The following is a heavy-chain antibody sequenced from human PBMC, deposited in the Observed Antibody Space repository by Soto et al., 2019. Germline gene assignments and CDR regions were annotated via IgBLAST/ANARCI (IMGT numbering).Heavy chain of an antibody. J-gene: IGHJ6*02. CDR1: GFTFSSYE. CDR3: ARDLDPRVGYCSSTSCYSYGMDV. Sequence: EVQLVESGGGLVQPGGSLRLSCAASGFTFSSYEMNWVRQAPGKGLEWVSYISSSGSTIYYADSVKGRFTISRDNAKNSLYLQMNSLRAEDTAVYYCARDLDPRVGYCSSTSCYSYGMDVWGQGTTVTVSS. D-gene: IGHD2-2*02. V-gene: IGHV3-48*03. CDR2: ISSSGSTI.